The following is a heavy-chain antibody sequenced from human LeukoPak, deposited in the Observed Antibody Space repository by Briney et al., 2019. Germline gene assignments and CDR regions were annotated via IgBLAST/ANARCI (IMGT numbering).Heavy chain of an antibody. D-gene: IGHD6-13*01. J-gene: IGHJ4*02. Sequence: GGSLRLSCAASGFTFSSYAMSGVRPAPGKGLEWVSAISGSGGSTYYADSVKGRFTISRDNSKNTLYLQMNSLRAEDTAVYYCARESRYSSSWYLLDYWGQGTLVTVSS. CDR1: GFTFSSYA. CDR2: ISGSGGST. V-gene: IGHV3-23*01. CDR3: ARESRYSSSWYLLDY.